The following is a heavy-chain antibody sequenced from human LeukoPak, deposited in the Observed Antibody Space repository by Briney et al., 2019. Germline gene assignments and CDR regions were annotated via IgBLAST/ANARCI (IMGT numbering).Heavy chain of an antibody. J-gene: IGHJ4*02. V-gene: IGHV3-7*04. Sequence: GGSLRLSCAASGFTFSTYVMNWVRQAPGRGLEWVANVKQDGSETHYVDSVIGRFTISRNNAQNLLFLEMNSLRGEDTAVYYCVRLPTVTTMGYWGQGALVTVSS. CDR2: VKQDGSET. D-gene: IGHD4-17*01. CDR1: GFTFSTYV. CDR3: VRLPTVTTMGY.